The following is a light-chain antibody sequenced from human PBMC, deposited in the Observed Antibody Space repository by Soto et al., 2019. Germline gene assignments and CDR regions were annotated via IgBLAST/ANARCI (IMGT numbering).Light chain of an antibody. CDR3: QQYVTSLQT. CDR2: GAS. V-gene: IGKV3-20*01. J-gene: IGKJ1*01. Sequence: EIVLTQSPGTLSLSPGERATLSCRASQSLSSSYLARYQQKPGQAPRLLIYGASSRATDIPDRFSGSGSGTDFTLTISRPEPEDFAVYYCQQYVTSLQTFGQGTKVEI. CDR1: QSLSSSY.